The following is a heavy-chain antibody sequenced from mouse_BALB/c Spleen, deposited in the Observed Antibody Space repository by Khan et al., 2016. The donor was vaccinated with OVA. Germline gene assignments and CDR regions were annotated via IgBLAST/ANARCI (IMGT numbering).Heavy chain of an antibody. Sequence: VQLQQSGPELVKPGASVKMFCKAPGYTFTNYIIHWVTQKPGQGLEWIGYINPYNDGTNYNEKFKGKATLTSDKSFSTAYMELSGLTSEDSAVSYCARDYGSSFWVAYWGQGTLVTVSA. J-gene: IGHJ3*01. D-gene: IGHD1-1*01. CDR1: GYTFTNYI. CDR2: INPYNDGT. CDR3: ARDYGSSFWVAY. V-gene: IGHV1S136*01.